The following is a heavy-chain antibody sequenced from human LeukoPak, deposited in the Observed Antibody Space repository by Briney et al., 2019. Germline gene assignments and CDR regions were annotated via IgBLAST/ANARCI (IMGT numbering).Heavy chain of an antibody. V-gene: IGHV4-39*01. D-gene: IGHD3-3*01. CDR2: IYDRTNS. Sequence: PSETLSLTCSVSGGSISSSRNYWGWIRQPPGKGLEWIGSIYDRTNSDYNPSLKSRVTISVDTSKNQFSLSLTSVTAADTAVYFCAIPRPYDYWTGYYVADKNWFDPWGQGTLVSVSS. J-gene: IGHJ5*02. CDR1: GGSISSSRNY. CDR3: AIPRPYDYWTGYYVADKNWFDP.